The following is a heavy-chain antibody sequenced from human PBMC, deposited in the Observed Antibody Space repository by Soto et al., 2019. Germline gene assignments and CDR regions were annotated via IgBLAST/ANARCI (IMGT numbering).Heavy chain of an antibody. CDR1: GFTVSSNY. D-gene: IGHD3-3*01. CDR3: ARGTFGVVMTFDY. Sequence: EVQLVESGGGLVQPGGSLRLSCAASGFTVSSNYMSWVRQAPGKGLEWVSVIYSGGSTYYADSVKGRFTISRHNSKNTLYLQMNSLRAEDTAVYYGARGTFGVVMTFDYWGQGTLVTVSS. CDR2: IYSGGST. V-gene: IGHV3-53*04. J-gene: IGHJ4*02.